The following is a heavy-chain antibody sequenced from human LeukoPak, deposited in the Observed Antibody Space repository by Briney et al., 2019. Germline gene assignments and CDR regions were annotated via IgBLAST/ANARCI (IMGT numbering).Heavy chain of an antibody. Sequence: PSETLSLTCAVSGYSISSGYYWGWIRQPPGKGLEWIGSIYHSGSTYYNPSLKSRVTISVDTSKNQFSLKLSSVTAADTAVYYCARDPGRIAVAGSWGQGNLVTVSS. V-gene: IGHV4-38-2*02. CDR1: GYSISSGYY. D-gene: IGHD6-19*01. CDR2: IYHSGST. J-gene: IGHJ5*02. CDR3: ARDPGRIAVAGS.